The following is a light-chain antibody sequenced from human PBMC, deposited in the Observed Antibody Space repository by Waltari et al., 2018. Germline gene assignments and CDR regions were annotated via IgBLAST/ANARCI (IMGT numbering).Light chain of an antibody. Sequence: DIQMTQSPSTLSASIRDRVTITCRASESINSWLAWYQQRPGEAPKLLIYKASALESGVPSRFSASGSGTEFTLTISSLQPDDFATYYCQQYHDYWTFGQGTKVEIK. CDR3: QQYHDYWT. V-gene: IGKV1-5*03. CDR1: ESINSW. CDR2: KAS. J-gene: IGKJ1*01.